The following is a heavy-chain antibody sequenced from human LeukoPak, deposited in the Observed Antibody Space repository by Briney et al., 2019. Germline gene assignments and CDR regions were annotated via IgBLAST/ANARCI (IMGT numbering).Heavy chain of an antibody. D-gene: IGHD1-26*01. CDR3: ASLGSGSYEVDY. CDR1: GGSFSGYY. CDR2: INHSGST. V-gene: IGHV4-34*01. J-gene: IGHJ4*02. Sequence: PSETLSLTCAVYGGSFSGYYWSWIRQPPGKGLEWIGEINHSGSTNYNPSLKSRVTISVDTSKNQFSLKLSSVTAADTAIYYCASLGSGSYEVDYWGQGTLVTVSS.